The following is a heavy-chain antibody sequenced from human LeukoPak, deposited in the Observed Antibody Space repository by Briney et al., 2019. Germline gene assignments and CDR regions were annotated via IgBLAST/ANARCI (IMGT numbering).Heavy chain of an antibody. Sequence: GGSLRLSCAASGFTFSSYSMTWVRQAPGKGLEWVSYISSSSSSTIYYADSVKGRFTISRDNAKNSLYLQMNSLRAEDTAVYYCARDILTGSQSRFQHWGQGTQVTVSS. D-gene: IGHD3-9*01. CDR3: ARDILTGSQSRFQH. V-gene: IGHV3-48*04. J-gene: IGHJ1*01. CDR2: ISSSSSSTI. CDR1: GFTFSSYS.